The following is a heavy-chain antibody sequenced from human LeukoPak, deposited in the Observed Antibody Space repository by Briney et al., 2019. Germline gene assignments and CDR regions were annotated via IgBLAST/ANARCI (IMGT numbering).Heavy chain of an antibody. CDR2: ITSRALHI. D-gene: IGHD1-7*01. Sequence: GGSLRLSCAASGFTFSLYPMTWVRQAPGKGLEWVASITSRALHIYYADSVKGRFTISRDDAKNSLYLQLNSLRAEDTALYYCARDAGGLELPWFDPWGQGTLVIVSS. J-gene: IGHJ5*02. CDR3: ARDAGGLELPWFDP. CDR1: GFTFSLYP. V-gene: IGHV3-21*04.